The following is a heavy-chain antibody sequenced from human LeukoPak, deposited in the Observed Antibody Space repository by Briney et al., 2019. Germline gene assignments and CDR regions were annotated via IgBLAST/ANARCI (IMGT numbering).Heavy chain of an antibody. D-gene: IGHD2-2*01. CDR3: ATHCSSVSCSLATFDI. J-gene: IGHJ3*02. CDR2: IQPDGSEQ. Sequence: GGSLRLSCAASGFTFDFSSSWMSWVRQAPGKGLEWVGNIQPDGSEQYPVDSVKGRFTISRDNSRKLLFLQMNSLRVEDTAVYYCATHCSSVSCSLATFDIWGQGTMVAVSS. V-gene: IGHV3-7*01. CDR1: GFTFDFSSSW.